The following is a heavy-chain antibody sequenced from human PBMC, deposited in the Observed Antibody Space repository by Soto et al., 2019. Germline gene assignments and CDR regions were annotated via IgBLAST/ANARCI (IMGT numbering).Heavy chain of an antibody. J-gene: IGHJ4*02. D-gene: IGHD6-19*01. CDR2: ISGSGGST. CDR1: GFTFSSYA. V-gene: IGHV3-23*01. CDR3: AKDRGYSSGWFDY. Sequence: GGSLRLSCAASGFTFSSYAMSWVRQAPGKGLEWVSAISGSGGSTYYADSEKGRFTISRDNSKNTLYLQMNSLRAEDTAVYYCAKDRGYSSGWFDYWGQGTLVTVSS.